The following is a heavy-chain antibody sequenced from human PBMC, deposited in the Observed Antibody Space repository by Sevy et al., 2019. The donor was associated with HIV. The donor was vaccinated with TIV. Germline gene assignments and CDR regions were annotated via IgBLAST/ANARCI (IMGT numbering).Heavy chain of an antibody. CDR1: GFTFSDYY. Sequence: GGSLRLSCAASGFTFSDYYMSWIRQAPGKGLEWVSDISSGSTYTKYADSVKGRITISRENAKNSLYLQMNSLRVEDTAVYYCARDRRNYAGQYFDYWGQGTLVTVSS. CDR3: ARDRRNYAGQYFDY. CDR2: ISSGSTYT. D-gene: IGHD1-7*01. V-gene: IGHV3-11*06. J-gene: IGHJ4*02.